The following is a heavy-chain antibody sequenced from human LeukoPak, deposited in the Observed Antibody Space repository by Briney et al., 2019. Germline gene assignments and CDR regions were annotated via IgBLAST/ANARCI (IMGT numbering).Heavy chain of an antibody. CDR2: FDPENGEF. D-gene: IGHD3-3*01. CDR1: GYNLRELP. V-gene: IGHV1-24*01. CDR3: ATRGSDFWSGFDY. J-gene: IGHJ4*02. Sequence: ASVKVSCKLSGYNLRELPIQWVRQAGTKGLEWMAGFDPENGEFVYAQKFQGRVTMTEDTATATAYLALTSLPSDDTVLYYCATRGSDFWSGFDYWGQGTQVTVSS.